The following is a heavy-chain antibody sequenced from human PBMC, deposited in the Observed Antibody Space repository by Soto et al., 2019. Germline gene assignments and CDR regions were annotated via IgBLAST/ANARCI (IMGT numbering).Heavy chain of an antibody. CDR1: GFSFSTYA. CDR2: ISGSGDRT. J-gene: IGHJ6*02. V-gene: IGHV3-23*01. Sequence: EEQLLESGGGLVQPGGSLRLSCAASGFSFSTYAISWVRQAPGKGLEWVSTISGSGDRTYQADSVKGRFTISRDNSKNTLYLQMNSLRVEDTAVYYCAKTQPTPHDHFPHGLDVWGQGTTVAVSS. CDR3: AKTQPTPHDHFPHGLDV.